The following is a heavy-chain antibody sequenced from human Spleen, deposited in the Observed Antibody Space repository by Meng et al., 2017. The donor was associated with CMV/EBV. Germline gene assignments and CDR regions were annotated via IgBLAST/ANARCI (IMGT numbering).Heavy chain of an antibody. Sequence: SQTLSLTCAISGDSVSSNITAWNWIRQSPSRGLEWLGRTYNRSKWYHDYALSVKSRIIISPDTSKNQFSLKLTSVTAADTAVYYCARAGGFGSYSGMDVWGQGTTVTVSS. CDR3: ARAGGFGSYSGMDV. CDR1: GDSVSSNITA. J-gene: IGHJ6*02. V-gene: IGHV6-1*01. CDR2: TYNRSKWYH. D-gene: IGHD3-10*01.